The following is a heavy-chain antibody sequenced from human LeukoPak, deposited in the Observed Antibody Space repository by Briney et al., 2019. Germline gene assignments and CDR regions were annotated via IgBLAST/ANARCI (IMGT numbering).Heavy chain of an antibody. J-gene: IGHJ4*02. D-gene: IGHD2-15*01. CDR3: ARESGGYCSGGSCYKSTFDY. Sequence: GGSLRLSCAASGFSFSTYAMSWVRQAPGKGLEWVSYISSSGSTIYYADSVKGRFTISRDNAKNSLYLQMNSLRAEDTAVYYCARESGGYCSGGSCYKSTFDYWGQGTLVTVSS. CDR1: GFSFSTYA. CDR2: ISSSGSTI. V-gene: IGHV3-11*01.